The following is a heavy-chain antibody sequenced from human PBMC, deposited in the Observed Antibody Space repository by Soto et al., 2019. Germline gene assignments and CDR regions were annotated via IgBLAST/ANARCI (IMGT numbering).Heavy chain of an antibody. D-gene: IGHD3-22*01. CDR2: ISAYNGNT. J-gene: IGHJ3*02. CDR3: AREGAYDSSELCDI. CDR1: GYTFTSYG. V-gene: IGHV1-18*01. Sequence: QVQLVQSGAEVKKPGASVKVSCKASGYTFTSYGISWVRQAPGQGLEWMGWISAYNGNTNYPQKLQGIVTMTTDTTTSTAYMELRSLKSDDTGVSYCAREGAYDSSELCDILGQGTMVTVSS.